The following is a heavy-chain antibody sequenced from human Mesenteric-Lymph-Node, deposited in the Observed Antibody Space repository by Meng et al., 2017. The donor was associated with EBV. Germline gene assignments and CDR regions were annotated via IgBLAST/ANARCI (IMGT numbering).Heavy chain of an antibody. Sequence: PWYTPSPTLTVPGALISSTIYCWGLTRQPRGKVLEWIGTMFYSGSTYYNSSLTSRLTMSVDTSKNHFSLKVRSVTAADTAVYYCARGDLGETYFDYWGQGTLVTVSS. CDR1: GALISSTIYC. CDR2: MFYSGST. CDR3: ARGDLGETYFDY. V-gene: IGHV4-39*07. D-gene: IGHD2-21*02. J-gene: IGHJ4*02.